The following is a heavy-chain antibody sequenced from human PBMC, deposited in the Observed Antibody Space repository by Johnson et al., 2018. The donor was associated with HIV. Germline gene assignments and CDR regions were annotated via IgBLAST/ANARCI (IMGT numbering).Heavy chain of an antibody. V-gene: IGHV3-30-3*01. J-gene: IGHJ3*02. CDR1: GFTFSSYA. CDR2: ISYDGSNK. D-gene: IGHD1-1*01. CDR3: AREGTLGAFDI. Sequence: QVQLVESGGGVVQPGRSLRLSCAASGFTFSSYAIHWVRQAPGKGLEWVAVISYDGSNKYYADSVKGRFTISRDNSKNTLYLQMNSLRAEDTAVYYCAREGTLGAFDIWGQGTMVTVSS.